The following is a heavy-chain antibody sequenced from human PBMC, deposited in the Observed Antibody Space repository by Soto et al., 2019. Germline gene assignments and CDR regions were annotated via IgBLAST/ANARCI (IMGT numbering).Heavy chain of an antibody. D-gene: IGHD2-21*01. J-gene: IGHJ3*02. CDR2: IYYRGRT. Sequence: QVQLQESGPGLVKPSQTLSLTCTVSGGSISSGGDYWSWIRQHPGKGLEWIGYIYYRGRTNYNPSHKSRVTISVDTSKSQFSLKLSSVTAADTAVYYCARGDIVVNAFDILGQGTMVTVSS. V-gene: IGHV4-31*03. CDR3: ARGDIVVNAFDI. CDR1: GGSISSGGDY.